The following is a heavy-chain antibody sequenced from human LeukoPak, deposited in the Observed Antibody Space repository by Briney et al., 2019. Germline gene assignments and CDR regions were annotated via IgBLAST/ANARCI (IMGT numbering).Heavy chain of an antibody. J-gene: IGHJ4*02. D-gene: IGHD6-19*01. CDR3: ARDKGGIAVAGYQDY. V-gene: IGHV3-9*01. Sequence: GGSLRLSCAASGFTFDDYAMHWVRQAPGKGLEWISGISWNSGSIGYADSVKGRFTISRDNAKNSLYLQMNSLRAEDTAVYYCARDKGGIAVAGYQDYWGQGTLVTVSS. CDR1: GFTFDDYA. CDR2: ISWNSGSI.